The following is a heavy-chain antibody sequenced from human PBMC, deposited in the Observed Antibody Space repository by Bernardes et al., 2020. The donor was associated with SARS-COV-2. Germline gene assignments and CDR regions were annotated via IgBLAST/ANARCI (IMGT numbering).Heavy chain of an antibody. CDR2: IYYSGST. J-gene: IGHJ3*02. CDR1: GGSISSYY. Sequence: LSLTCTVSGGSISSYYWSWIRQPPGKGLEWIGYIYYSGSTNYNPSLKSRVTISVDTSKNQFSLKLSSVTAADTAVYYCARAVTYDIWGQGTMVTVSS. CDR3: ARAVTYDI. D-gene: IGHD6-19*01. V-gene: IGHV4-59*01.